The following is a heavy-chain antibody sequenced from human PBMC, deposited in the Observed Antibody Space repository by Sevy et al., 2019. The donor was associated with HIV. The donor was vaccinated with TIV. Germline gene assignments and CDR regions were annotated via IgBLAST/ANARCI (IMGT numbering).Heavy chain of an antibody. CDR3: ARDGARITMVQGVLAYYHGMDV. Sequence: GGSLRLSCAASGFTFSSYSMNWVRQAPGKGLEWVSSSSSSSNYIYYAISVKGRYTISRDNAKNSLYLQMNSLRAEDTAVYYCARDGARITMVQGVLAYYHGMDVWGQGTTVTVSS. V-gene: IGHV3-21*01. CDR2: SSSSSNYI. CDR1: GFTFSSYS. D-gene: IGHD3-10*01. J-gene: IGHJ6*02.